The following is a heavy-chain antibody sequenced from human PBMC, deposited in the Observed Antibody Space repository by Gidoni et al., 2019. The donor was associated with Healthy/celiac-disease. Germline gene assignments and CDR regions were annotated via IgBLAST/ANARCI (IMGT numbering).Heavy chain of an antibody. V-gene: IGHV3-43*01. CDR1: GFPFDDYT. D-gene: IGHD6-13*01. J-gene: IGHJ4*02. CDR2: ISWDGGST. Sequence: EVQLVESGGVVVQPGGSLRLSCSASGFPFDDYTMHWVRQAPGKGLEWVSLISWDGGSTYYADSVKGRFTISRDNSKNSLYLQMNSLRTEDTALYYCAKGIAAAGLTYFDYWGQGTLVTVSS. CDR3: AKGIAAAGLTYFDY.